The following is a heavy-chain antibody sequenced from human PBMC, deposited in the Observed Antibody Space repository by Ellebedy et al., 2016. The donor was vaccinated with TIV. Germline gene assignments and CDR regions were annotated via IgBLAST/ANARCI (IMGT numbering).Heavy chain of an antibody. V-gene: IGHV3-64D*06. CDR3: VKDFSSDYDSSGDFDY. J-gene: IGHJ4*02. CDR1: GFTFSSYA. Sequence: GESLKTSCSASGFTFSSYAMHWVRQAPGKGLEYVSAISSNGGSTYYADSVKGRFTISRDNSKNTLYLQMSSLRAEDTAVYYCVKDFSSDYDSSGDFDYWGQGTLVTVSS. D-gene: IGHD3-22*01. CDR2: ISSNGGST.